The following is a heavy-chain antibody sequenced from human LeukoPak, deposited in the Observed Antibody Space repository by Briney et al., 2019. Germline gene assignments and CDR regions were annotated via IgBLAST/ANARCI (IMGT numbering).Heavy chain of an antibody. J-gene: IGHJ2*01. CDR3: AKHRVVGQWYFDL. CDR2: ISGTGTLT. D-gene: IGHD2-15*01. Sequence: GGSLRLSCAASGFTFSSYAMSWLRQAPGKGLESVSAISGTGTLTYYADSVKGRFTISRDNSKNTLYLQMNSLRAEDTAVYSCAKHRVVGQWYFDLWGRGTLVTVSS. CDR1: GFTFSSYA. V-gene: IGHV3-23*01.